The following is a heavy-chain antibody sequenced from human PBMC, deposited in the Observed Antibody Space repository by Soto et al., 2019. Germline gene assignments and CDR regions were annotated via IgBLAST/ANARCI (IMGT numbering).Heavy chain of an antibody. D-gene: IGHD5-12*01. J-gene: IGHJ1*01. Sequence: LEPLSLTWSVAGDYSGISCGSWIRQSPRKGLEWIAYINHSGTTNYNPSLKSRATISIDMSSNQFFLKLNSVTAADTAVYYCAKNSGWPPDPIEYLQRWGQGTLVTVSS. CDR2: INHSGTT. CDR3: AKNSGWPPDPIEYLQR. CDR1: GDYSGISC. V-gene: IGHV4-59*03.